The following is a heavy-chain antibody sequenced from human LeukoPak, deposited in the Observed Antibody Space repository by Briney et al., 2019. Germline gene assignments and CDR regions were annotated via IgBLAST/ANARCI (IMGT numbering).Heavy chain of an antibody. D-gene: IGHD5-24*01. Sequence: PGGSLRLSCAASVFTFSDYSMNWFRQSPGKGLEGVSYIGIDSGKPNYADSVKGRFTISGDKAKNSLYLQMNSLRVEDTAVYYCARDYKYAFDNWGQGTLVTVSS. V-gene: IGHV3-48*01. J-gene: IGHJ4*02. CDR2: IGIDSGKP. CDR1: VFTFSDYS. CDR3: ARDYKYAFDN.